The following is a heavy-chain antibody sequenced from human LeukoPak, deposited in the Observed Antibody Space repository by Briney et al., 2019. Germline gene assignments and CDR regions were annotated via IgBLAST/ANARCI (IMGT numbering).Heavy chain of an antibody. CDR2: VNPNSGGT. V-gene: IGHV1-2*02. CDR1: GYTFTGYY. Sequence: GASVTVSCKASGYTFTGYYMHWVRQPPGQGLEWMGWVNPNSGGTNYAQRFQGRVTMTRDTSISTAYMELSSLRSDDTAVYYCARGGDIVLEPATIDVVDYWGQGTLVTVSS. CDR3: ARGGDIVLEPATIDVVDY. D-gene: IGHD2-2*02. J-gene: IGHJ4*02.